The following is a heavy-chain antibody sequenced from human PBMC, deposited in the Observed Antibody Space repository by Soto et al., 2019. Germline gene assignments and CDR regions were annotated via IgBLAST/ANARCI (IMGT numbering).Heavy chain of an antibody. CDR3: ASDIVVVKGQTEGGVHLGY. V-gene: IGHV1-69*01. CDR2: IIPIFGTA. CDR1: GDPLSSYA. D-gene: IGHD2-2*01. Sequence: XSVKGACKASGDPLSSYAIIWVRQAPGQGLEWMGGIIPIFGTANYAQKFKCRVTITADESTSTAYLELSSLRSEDTAVYYCASDIVVVKGQTEGGVHLGYWGQGTLVTVSS. J-gene: IGHJ4*02.